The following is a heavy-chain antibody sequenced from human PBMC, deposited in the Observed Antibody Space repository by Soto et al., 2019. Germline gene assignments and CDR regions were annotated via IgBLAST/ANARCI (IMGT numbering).Heavy chain of an antibody. Sequence: GGSLRLSCAASGFTFSNAWMSWVRQAPGKGLEWVGRIKSKTDGGTTDYAAPVKGRFTISRDDSKNTLYLQMNSLKTEDTAVYYCTTDTPYYGDYKVYWGQGTLVTVSS. J-gene: IGHJ4*02. CDR1: GFTFSNAW. D-gene: IGHD4-17*01. CDR3: TTDTPYYGDYKVY. V-gene: IGHV3-15*01. CDR2: IKSKTDGGTT.